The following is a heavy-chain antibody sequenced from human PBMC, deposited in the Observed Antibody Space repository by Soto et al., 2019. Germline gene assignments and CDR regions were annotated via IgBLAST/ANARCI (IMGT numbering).Heavy chain of an antibody. D-gene: IGHD2-15*01. CDR1: GRSFSGYY. Sequence: SETLSLTYAVYGRSFSGYYWSWIRQPPGKGLEWIGEINHSGSTNYNPSLKSRVTISVDTSKNQFSLKLSSVTAAGTAVYYCARGVVVAGLSDAFDIWGQGTMVT. CDR3: ARGVVVAGLSDAFDI. CDR2: INHSGST. V-gene: IGHV4-34*01. J-gene: IGHJ3*02.